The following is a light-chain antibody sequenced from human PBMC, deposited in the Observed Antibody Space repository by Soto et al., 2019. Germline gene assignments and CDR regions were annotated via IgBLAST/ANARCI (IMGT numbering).Light chain of an antibody. Sequence: EIVMTQSPATLSVSPGERATLSCRASQSVSSNLAWYQQKPGQAPMLLIYGASTRATGIPARFSGSGSGTEFTLTISSLQSEDFAVYYCQQNNNWPPFTFGPGTKVDIK. CDR1: QSVSSN. V-gene: IGKV3-15*01. CDR2: GAS. CDR3: QQNNNWPPFT. J-gene: IGKJ3*01.